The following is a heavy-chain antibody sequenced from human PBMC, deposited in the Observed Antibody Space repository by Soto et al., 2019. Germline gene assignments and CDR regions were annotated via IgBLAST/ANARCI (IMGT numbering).Heavy chain of an antibody. V-gene: IGHV3-23*01. Sequence: WGSLRLSCAASGFRFSRYGMGWVRQAPGKGLEWVSGIAGDGGDKYYADSVKGRFTISRDDSKKTLYLQMNSLRAEDTAVYYFAREPTKSFYGMHVWGQGTTVTFSS. D-gene: IGHD1-26*01. CDR1: GFRFSRYG. CDR3: AREPTKSFYGMHV. J-gene: IGHJ6*02. CDR2: IAGDGGDK.